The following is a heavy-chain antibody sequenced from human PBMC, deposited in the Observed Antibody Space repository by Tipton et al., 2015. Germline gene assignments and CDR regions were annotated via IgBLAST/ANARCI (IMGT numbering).Heavy chain of an antibody. Sequence: VQLVQSGAEVKKPGESLTISCKGSEYIFPMYWIAWVRQMPGKGLEWMGIIYPADSDTRYSPSFQGQVTISADNSINTAYLQWSSLKASDTAIYYCARPSDTLSPYAFDIWGQGTLVTVSS. CDR1: EYIFPMYW. V-gene: IGHV5-51*01. CDR3: ARPSDTLSPYAFDI. CDR2: IYPADSDT. J-gene: IGHJ3*02. D-gene: IGHD2-2*02.